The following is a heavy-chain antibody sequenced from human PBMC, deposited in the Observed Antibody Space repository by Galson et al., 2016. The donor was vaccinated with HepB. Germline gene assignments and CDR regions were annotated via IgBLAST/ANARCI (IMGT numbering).Heavy chain of an antibody. CDR3: ARREGGIIDY. V-gene: IGHV4-38-2*02. J-gene: IGHJ4*02. Sequence: SETLSLTCTVSGYSISSGFYWGWIRQPPGMGLEWIGSTYHTGTSSYNPSLKSRVTVTMDTSKNQFSLNLSSVTATDAAVYYCARREGGIIDYWGQGMKVTVSS. CDR2: TYHTGTS. CDR1: GYSISSGFY. D-gene: IGHD1-26*01.